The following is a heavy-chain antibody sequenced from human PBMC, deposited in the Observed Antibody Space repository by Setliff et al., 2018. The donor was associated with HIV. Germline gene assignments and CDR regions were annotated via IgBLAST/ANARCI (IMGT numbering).Heavy chain of an antibody. CDR1: GYTLTELS. CDR3: ARKGQQLPIDY. Sequence: ASVKVSCKISGYTLTELSIHWVRQAPGKGLEWMGWISAYNGDTHYAQKLQGRVTMTTDTSTTTAYMELRSLRSDDTAMYFCARKGQQLPIDYWGQGTLVTVSS. V-gene: IGHV1-18*01. CDR2: ISAYNGDT. J-gene: IGHJ4*02. D-gene: IGHD6-13*01.